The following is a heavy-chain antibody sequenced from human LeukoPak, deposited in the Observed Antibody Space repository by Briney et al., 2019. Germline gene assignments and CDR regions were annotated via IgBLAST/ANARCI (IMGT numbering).Heavy chain of an antibody. CDR1: GGSISSSSYY. J-gene: IGHJ5*02. D-gene: IGHD3-10*01. CDR2: IYYSGST. Sequence: PSETLSLTCTVSGGSISSSSYYWGWIRQPPGKGLEWIGSIYYSGSTYYNPSLKSRVTISVDTSKNQFSLKLSSVTAADTAVYYCARDPYGSGSYYNVFQPWFDPWGQGTLVTVSS. CDR3: ARDPYGSGSYYNVFQPWFDP. V-gene: IGHV4-39*07.